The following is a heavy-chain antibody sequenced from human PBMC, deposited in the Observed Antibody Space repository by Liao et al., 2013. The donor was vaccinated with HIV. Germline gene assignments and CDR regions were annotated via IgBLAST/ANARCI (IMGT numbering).Heavy chain of an antibody. CDR1: GDSITSAY. J-gene: IGHJ2*01. CDR3: ARMNTATTWYFDL. Sequence: QGHLKESGPGLVKPEETLSLTCTVSGDSITSAYWSWIRQAPGKALEFIGYVYHRGSTKYNPSLKRRVTLSVDTSNNQFSLQVASVTAADTAIYYCARMNTATTWYFDLWGRGTLVTVSS. CDR2: VYHRGST. V-gene: IGHV4-59*01. D-gene: IGHD1-1*01.